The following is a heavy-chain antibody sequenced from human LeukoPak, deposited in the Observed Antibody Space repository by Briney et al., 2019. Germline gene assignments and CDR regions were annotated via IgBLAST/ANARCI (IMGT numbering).Heavy chain of an antibody. D-gene: IGHD6-6*01. J-gene: IGHJ5*02. CDR2: ISAYNGNT. V-gene: IGHV1-18*01. CDR3: ARDLAARPTNWFDP. CDR1: GYTFTSYG. Sequence: ASVKVSCKASGYTFTSYGISWVRQAPGQGLEWMGWISAYNGNTNYAQKLQGRVTMTTDTSTSTAYMELRSLRSDDTAVYYCARDLAARPTNWFDPWGQGIPVTVSS.